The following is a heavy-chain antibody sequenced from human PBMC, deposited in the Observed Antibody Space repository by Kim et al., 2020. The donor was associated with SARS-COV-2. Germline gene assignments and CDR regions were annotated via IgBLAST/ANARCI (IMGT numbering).Heavy chain of an antibody. J-gene: IGHJ4*02. D-gene: IGHD2-2*01. CDR3: ARIGQGRSTRPFDY. V-gene: IGHV3-11*01. Sequence: ADSVKGRLTISRDNTKKSRYLQMKSVRAEDTAVYYCARIGQGRSTRPFDYWGQGTLVTVSS.